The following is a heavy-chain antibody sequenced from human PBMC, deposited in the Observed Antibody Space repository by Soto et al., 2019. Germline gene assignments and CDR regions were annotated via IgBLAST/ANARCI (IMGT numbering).Heavy chain of an antibody. CDR1: GYTFTSYG. CDR2: ISAYNGNT. Sequence: ASVKVSCKASGYTFTSYGISWVRQAPGQGLEWMGWISAYNGNTNYAQKFQGRVTITADKSTSTAYMELRSLRSDDTAVYYCARDPPYSSGWYAGFDPWGQGTLVTVSS. CDR3: ARDPPYSSGWYAGFDP. J-gene: IGHJ5*02. D-gene: IGHD6-19*01. V-gene: IGHV1-18*01.